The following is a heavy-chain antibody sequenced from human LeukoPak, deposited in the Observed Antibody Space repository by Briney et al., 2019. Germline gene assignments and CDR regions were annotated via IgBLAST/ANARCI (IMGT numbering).Heavy chain of an antibody. D-gene: IGHD3-10*01. Sequence: PSETLSLTCTVPGGSISSYYWSWIRQPAGKGLEWIGRIYTSGSTNYNPSLKSRVTMSVDTSKNQFSLKLSSVTAADTAVYYCARAYYYGSGSYLDYWGQGTLVTVSS. J-gene: IGHJ4*02. CDR3: ARAYYYGSGSYLDY. CDR2: IYTSGST. V-gene: IGHV4-4*07. CDR1: GGSISSYY.